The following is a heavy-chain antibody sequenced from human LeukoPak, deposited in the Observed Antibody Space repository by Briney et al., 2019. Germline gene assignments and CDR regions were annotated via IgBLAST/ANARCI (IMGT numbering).Heavy chain of an antibody. CDR1: GGSISNYY. J-gene: IGHJ4*02. Sequence: SEALSLTCTVSGGSISNYYWSWIRQPAGKGLEWIGRIYTSGSTNYNPSLKSRVTMSVDTSKNQFSLKLRSVTAADTAVYYCARDSHTYSSSPYFDYWGQGTLVTVSS. D-gene: IGHD6-13*01. CDR2: IYTSGST. V-gene: IGHV4-4*07. CDR3: ARDSHTYSSSPYFDY.